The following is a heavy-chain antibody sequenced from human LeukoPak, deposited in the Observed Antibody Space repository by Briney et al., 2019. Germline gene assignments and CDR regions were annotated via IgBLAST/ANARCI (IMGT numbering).Heavy chain of an antibody. CDR2: ISSSSSYI. D-gene: IGHD6-13*01. J-gene: IGHJ4*02. Sequence: RGSLRLSCAASGFTFSSYSMNWVRQAPGKGLEWVSSISSSSSYIYYADSVKGRFTISRDNAKNSLYLQMNSLRAEDTAVYYCARSSSSWYYFDYWGQGTLVTVSS. V-gene: IGHV3-21*01. CDR1: GFTFSSYS. CDR3: ARSSSSWYYFDY.